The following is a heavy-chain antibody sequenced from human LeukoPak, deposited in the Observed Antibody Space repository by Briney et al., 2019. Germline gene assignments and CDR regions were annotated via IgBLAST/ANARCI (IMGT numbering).Heavy chain of an antibody. J-gene: IGHJ5*02. Sequence: PSQTLSPTRAVSGGALSRGDSYGGWIRQPPGKGLEWIGYIYYSGSTYYNPSPKSRVTISVDTSKNQFSLKLSSVTAADTAVYYCALHVNWFDPWGQGTLVTVSS. D-gene: IGHD3-16*01. CDR1: GGALSRGDSY. CDR3: ALHVNWFDP. CDR2: IYYSGST. V-gene: IGHV4-30-4*01.